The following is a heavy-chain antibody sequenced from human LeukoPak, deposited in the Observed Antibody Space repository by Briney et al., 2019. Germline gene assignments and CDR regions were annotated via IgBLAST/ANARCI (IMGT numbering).Heavy chain of an antibody. J-gene: IGHJ3*02. V-gene: IGHV5-51*01. D-gene: IGHD2-2*01. CDR1: GSIFTRYW. Sequence: GASLLISCKGSGSIFTRYWIGWVRQLPGKGLEWMGIIYPGDSDTRYSPSFQGQVTVSVDRSITTAYLQWSSLKASDTAMYYCARQDIVIVPTAPPGAFDIWGQGTMVTVSS. CDR2: IYPGDSDT. CDR3: ARQDIVIVPTAPPGAFDI.